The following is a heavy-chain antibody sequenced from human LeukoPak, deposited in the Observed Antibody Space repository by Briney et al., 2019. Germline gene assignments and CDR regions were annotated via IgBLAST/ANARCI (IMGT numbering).Heavy chain of an antibody. Sequence: PSETLSLTCTVSDGSSSSTYKYWGWIRQPPGLGLERVGRFYYSGTTYYNPSLKSRVTVSVDTSKNQFSLRLTSVTAADTAVYHCARSSAAEGPTHNWFDPWGQGTLVTVSS. J-gene: IGHJ5*02. CDR1: DGSSSSTYKY. CDR3: ARSSAAEGPTHNWFDP. D-gene: IGHD6-13*01. CDR2: FYYSGTT. V-gene: IGHV4-39*01.